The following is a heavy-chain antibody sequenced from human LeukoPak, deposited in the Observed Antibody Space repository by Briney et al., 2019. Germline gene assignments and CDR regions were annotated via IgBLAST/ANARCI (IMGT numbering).Heavy chain of an antibody. Sequence: PSETLSLTCTVSGGSISSYYWSWIRQPPGKGLEWIGYIYYSGSTNYNPSLKSRVTISVDTSKHQFSLKLRSVTAADTAVYYCARTGIAAAHYYYGMDVWGQGTTVTVSS. J-gene: IGHJ6*02. CDR2: IYYSGST. D-gene: IGHD6-13*01. CDR3: ARTGIAAAHYYYGMDV. CDR1: GGSISSYY. V-gene: IGHV4-59*01.